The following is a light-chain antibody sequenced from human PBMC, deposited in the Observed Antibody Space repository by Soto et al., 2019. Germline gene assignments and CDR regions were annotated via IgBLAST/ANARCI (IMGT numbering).Light chain of an antibody. J-gene: IGKJ5*01. CDR2: GAS. CDR1: QSVSSPY. V-gene: IGKV3-20*01. CDR3: QQYGGSPKIT. Sequence: IVLTQSPGTLSLSPGERATLSCRASQSVSSPYLAWYQQKPGQAPRLLIYGASSRATRIPDSFSGSGSGKDFTLTFRRLEPEDVAVYYCQQYGGSPKITFGQGTRLEI.